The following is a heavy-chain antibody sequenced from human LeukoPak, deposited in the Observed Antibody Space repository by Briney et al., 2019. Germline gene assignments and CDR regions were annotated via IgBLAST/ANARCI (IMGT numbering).Heavy chain of an antibody. CDR3: AKAVYDSSGYYLGPVPLAEYLQH. J-gene: IGHJ1*01. CDR2: ISTSGGTT. D-gene: IGHD3-22*01. V-gene: IGHV3-23*01. CDR1: GFTFSSYA. Sequence: GGSLGLSCAASGFTFSSYAMSWVRQAPGKGLEWVSGISTSGGTTSYADSVKGRFTISRDNSKNTLYLQMNSLRAEDTAVYYCAKAVYDSSGYYLGPVPLAEYLQHWGQGTLVTVSS.